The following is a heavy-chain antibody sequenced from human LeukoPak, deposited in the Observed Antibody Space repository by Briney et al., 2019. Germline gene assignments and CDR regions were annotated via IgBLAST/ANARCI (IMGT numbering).Heavy chain of an antibody. Sequence: PSETLSLTCAVYGGSFSGYYWSWIRQPPGKGLEWIGEINHSGSTNYNPSLKSRVTISVDTSKNQFSLKLSSVTAADTAVCYCASRIVGATKREPYYFDYWGQGTLVTVSS. J-gene: IGHJ4*02. CDR3: ASRIVGATKREPYYFDY. V-gene: IGHV4-34*01. CDR2: INHSGST. CDR1: GGSFSGYY. D-gene: IGHD1-26*01.